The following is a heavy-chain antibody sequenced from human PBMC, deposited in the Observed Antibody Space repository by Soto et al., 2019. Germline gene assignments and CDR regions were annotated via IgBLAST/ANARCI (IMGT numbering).Heavy chain of an antibody. D-gene: IGHD3-22*01. CDR1: GYTFTSYY. J-gene: IGHJ4*02. CDR3: ARTYYYDSSGYPEYYFDY. V-gene: IGHV1-46*01. CDR2: INPSGGST. Sequence: SVKVSCKASGYTFTSYYMHWVRQAPGQGLEWIGIINPSGGSTSYAQKFQGRVTMTRDTSTSTVYMELSSLRSEDTAVYYCARTYYYDSSGYPEYYFDYWGQGTLVTVSS.